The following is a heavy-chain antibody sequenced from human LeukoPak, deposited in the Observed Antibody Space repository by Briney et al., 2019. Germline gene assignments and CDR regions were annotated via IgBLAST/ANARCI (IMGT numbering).Heavy chain of an antibody. J-gene: IGHJ5*02. CDR1: GFTFSSYW. CDR3: ARELTSIVGATTNWFDP. CDR2: INSDGSST. Sequence: GGSLRLSCAASGFTFSSYWMHWVRQAPGKGLVWVSRINSDGSSTSYADSVKDRFTISRDNAKNSLYLQMNSLRAEDTALYYCARELTSIVGATTNWFDPWGQGTLVTVSS. V-gene: IGHV3-74*01. D-gene: IGHD1-26*01.